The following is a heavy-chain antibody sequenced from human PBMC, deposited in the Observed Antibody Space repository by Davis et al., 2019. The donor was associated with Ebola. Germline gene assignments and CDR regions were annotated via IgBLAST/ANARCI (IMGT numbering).Heavy chain of an antibody. CDR1: DYSISSGYY. D-gene: IGHD3-10*01. CDR2: IHHSGRAT. CDR3: ARHYGSGSQNWFDP. J-gene: IGHJ5*02. Sequence: GSLRLSCIVSDYSISSGYYWGWIRQPPGKGLEWIGSIHHSGRATSYNPSLRSRVTISVDTSKNQFSLKLSSVIAADTAVYYCARHYGSGSQNWFDPWGQGTLVTVSS. V-gene: IGHV4-38-2*02.